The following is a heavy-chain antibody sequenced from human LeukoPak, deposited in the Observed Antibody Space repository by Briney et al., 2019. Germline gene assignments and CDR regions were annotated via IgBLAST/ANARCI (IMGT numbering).Heavy chain of an antibody. J-gene: IGHJ3*01. V-gene: IGHV3-11*01. CDR1: GFTFSDYS. Sequence: GGSLRLSCTASGFTFSDYSLSWIRQSPGKGLEWISYITSGGGSIFYADFVEGRFTISKDNAENSLYLQLNSLRDEDTAVYYCARWIDGFDVWGQGTMVTVSS. D-gene: IGHD2-2*03. CDR2: ITSGGGSI. CDR3: ARWIDGFDV.